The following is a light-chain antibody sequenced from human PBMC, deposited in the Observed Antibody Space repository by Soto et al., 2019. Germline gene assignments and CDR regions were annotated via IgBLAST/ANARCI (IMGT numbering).Light chain of an antibody. J-gene: IGKJ1*01. CDR2: AAS. V-gene: IGKV1-39*01. CDR3: QQSYSAPMWT. CDR1: QSISSY. Sequence: DIQMTQSPSSLSASVGDRVTITCRARQSISSYLNWYQQKPGRAPKVLIYAASSLQSGVPSRFSGSGSGTDFTLTISSLQPEDFATYYCQQSYSAPMWTFGQGTKVDIK.